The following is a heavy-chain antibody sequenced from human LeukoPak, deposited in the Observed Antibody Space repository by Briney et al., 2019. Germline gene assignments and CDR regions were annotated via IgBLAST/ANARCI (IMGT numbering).Heavy chain of an antibody. J-gene: IGHJ3*02. CDR3: ARLDCSGGSCYSRLSAFDI. CDR1: GYTFTSYS. Sequence: GASVKASCKASGYTFTSYSISWVRQAPGQGLEWMGWISAYNGNTNYAQKLQGRVTMTTDTSTSTAYMELRSLRSDDTAVYYCARLDCSGGSCYSRLSAFDIWGQGTMVTVSS. V-gene: IGHV1-18*01. D-gene: IGHD2-15*01. CDR2: ISAYNGNT.